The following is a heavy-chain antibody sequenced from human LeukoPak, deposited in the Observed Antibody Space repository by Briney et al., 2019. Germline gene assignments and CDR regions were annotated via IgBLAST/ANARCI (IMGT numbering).Heavy chain of an antibody. D-gene: IGHD3-16*01. Sequence: GGSLRLSCAASGFTFSSYAMGWVRQAPGKGLEWVSAIGGGGTRYYADSVKGRFSISRDISKNTLPLQMNSLRAEDTAVYYCARRRYDWGGDFANWGQGTLVTVSS. V-gene: IGHV3-23*01. CDR1: GFTFSSYA. J-gene: IGHJ4*02. CDR3: ARRRYDWGGDFAN. CDR2: IGGGGTR.